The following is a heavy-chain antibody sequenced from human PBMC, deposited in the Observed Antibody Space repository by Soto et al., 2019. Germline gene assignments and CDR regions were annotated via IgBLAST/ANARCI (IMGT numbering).Heavy chain of an antibody. CDR1: GFTFSSYS. D-gene: IGHD5-12*01. CDR3: ARGDFHSGYGYYYYYYMDV. V-gene: IGHV3-48*01. J-gene: IGHJ6*03. CDR2: ISSSSSTI. Sequence: GGSLRLSCAASGFTFSSYSMNWVRQAPRKGLEWVSYISSSSSTIYYADSVKGRFTISRDNAKNSLYLQMNSLRAEDTAVYYCARGDFHSGYGYYYYYYMDVWGKGTTVTVSS.